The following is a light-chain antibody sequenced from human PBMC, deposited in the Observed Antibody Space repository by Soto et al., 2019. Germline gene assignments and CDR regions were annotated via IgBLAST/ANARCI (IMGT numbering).Light chain of an antibody. Sequence: DLVMTQSPLSLPVTPGEPASISCRSSQSLLHSNGYNYLDWYLQKPGQSPQLLIYLGSNRSSGVPDRFSGSGSGTDFTLKISRVEAGDVGVYYCMQALQTPFTFGPGTKVDIK. CDR3: MQALQTPFT. J-gene: IGKJ3*01. V-gene: IGKV2-28*01. CDR1: QSLLHSNGYNY. CDR2: LGS.